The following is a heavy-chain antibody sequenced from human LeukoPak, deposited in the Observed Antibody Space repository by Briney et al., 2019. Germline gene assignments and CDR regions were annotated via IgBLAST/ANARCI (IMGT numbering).Heavy chain of an antibody. D-gene: IGHD3-22*01. Sequence: GGSLRLSCAASGFTFSSYAMSWVRQAPGKGLEWVSGISGSGVRTDYADPVKGRFTISRDNSKNTLYVQMNDLRAEDTAVYYCAKKAGYYDSSGYYEFDYWGQGTLVTVSS. J-gene: IGHJ4*02. CDR3: AKKAGYYDSSGYYEFDY. V-gene: IGHV3-23*01. CDR1: GFTFSSYA. CDR2: ISGSGVRT.